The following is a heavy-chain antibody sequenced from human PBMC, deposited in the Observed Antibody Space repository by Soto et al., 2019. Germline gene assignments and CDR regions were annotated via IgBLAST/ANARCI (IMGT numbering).Heavy chain of an antibody. J-gene: IGHJ4*02. CDR2: IYYSGST. CDR1: GGSINSGGYY. D-gene: IGHD6-13*01. V-gene: IGHV4-31*03. CDR3: ARAYLQTGYSSSWVFDS. Sequence: QVQLQESGPGLVKPSQTLSLICTVSGGSINSGGYYWSWIRQHPGKGLEWIGYIYYSGSTYYNPFRRSRFTISAGASENQFSLKLSSVTAADTAVYFCARAYLQTGYSSSWVFDSWGQGTLVNVS.